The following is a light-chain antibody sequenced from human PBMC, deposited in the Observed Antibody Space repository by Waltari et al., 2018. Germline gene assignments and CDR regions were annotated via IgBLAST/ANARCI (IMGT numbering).Light chain of an antibody. V-gene: IGLV3-21*02. Sequence: SYELTQPPSVSVSPGQTARITCSGDALSKQFGYWYQQKPGQAPVMVGYDDSDRPSGIAERFFGSNSGNTATLTISRVEAGDEADYYCQVWDSSSDQVVFGGGTKLTVL. CDR3: QVWDSSSDQVV. J-gene: IGLJ2*01. CDR1: ALSKQF. CDR2: DDS.